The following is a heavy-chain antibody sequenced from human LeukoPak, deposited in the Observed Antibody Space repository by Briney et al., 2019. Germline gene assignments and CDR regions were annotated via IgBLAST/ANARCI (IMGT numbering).Heavy chain of an antibody. CDR2: ISSSGSTI. J-gene: IGHJ6*03. Sequence: GGSLRLSCAVSGFSFSSHAMHWIRQAPGKGLEWVSYISSSGSTIYYADSVKGRFTISRDNAKNSLYLQMNSLRAEDTAVYYCARARRGLFYYYYMDVWGKGTTVTVSS. V-gene: IGHV3-48*03. D-gene: IGHD2-21*01. CDR3: ARARRGLFYYYYMDV. CDR1: GFSFSSHA.